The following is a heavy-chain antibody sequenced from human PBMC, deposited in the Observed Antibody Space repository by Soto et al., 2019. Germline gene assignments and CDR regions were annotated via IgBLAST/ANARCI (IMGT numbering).Heavy chain of an antibody. V-gene: IGHV6-1*01. CDR1: GDNVSSNRAA. CDR3: ARGYYESGGYFDC. D-gene: IGHD3-22*01. Sequence: SQTLSLTCAISGDNVSSNRAAWNWIRHAPSRGLEWPGRTYYRSKGNTDYAVSVNSRITISPDTSKNQSSLQLKSVTPEDTGVYYCARGYYESGGYFDCWGQGNLVTVSS. J-gene: IGHJ4*02. CDR2: TYYRSKGNT.